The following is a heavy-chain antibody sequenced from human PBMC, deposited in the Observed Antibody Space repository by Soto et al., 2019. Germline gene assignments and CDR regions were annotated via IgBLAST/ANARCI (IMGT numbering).Heavy chain of an antibody. Sequence: SETLSLTCSVSGVSTSNHYWTWIRKPPGQGPEWIGCIYHRGTTNYTPSLKSRVTISVDTSKNQFSLKLSSLTAADTAVYYCARHNYDSSGYYHYYYGMDVWGQGTTVTVSS. CDR2: IYHRGTT. J-gene: IGHJ6*02. D-gene: IGHD3-22*01. CDR3: ARHNYDSSGYYHYYYGMDV. CDR1: GVSTSNHY. V-gene: IGHV4-59*08.